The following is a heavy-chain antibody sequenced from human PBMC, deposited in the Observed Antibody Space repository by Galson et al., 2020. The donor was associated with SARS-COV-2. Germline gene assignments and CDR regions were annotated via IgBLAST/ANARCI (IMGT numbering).Heavy chain of an antibody. CDR2: ISYDGSNK. J-gene: IGHJ4*02. CDR1: GFTFSSYA. CDR3: AGYRL. Sequence: GGSLRLSCAASGFTFSSYAMHWVRQAPGKGLEWVAVISYDGSNKYYADSVKGRFTISRDNSKNTLYLQMNSLRAEDTAVYYCAGYRLWGQGTLVTVSS. D-gene: IGHD3-16*02. V-gene: IGHV3-30-3*01.